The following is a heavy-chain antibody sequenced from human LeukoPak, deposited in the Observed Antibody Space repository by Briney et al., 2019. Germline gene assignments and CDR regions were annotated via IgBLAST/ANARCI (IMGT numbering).Heavy chain of an antibody. J-gene: IGHJ6*02. CDR2: INHSGST. D-gene: IGHD3-3*01. V-gene: IGHV4-34*01. CDR1: GGSFSGYY. CDR3: ARLFTVFGVGYYGMDV. Sequence: SETLSLTCAVYGGSFSGYYWSWIRQPPGKGLEWIGEINHSGSTNYNPSLKSRVTISVDTSKNQFSLKLSSVTAADTAVYYCARLFTVFGVGYYGMDVWGQGTTVTVSS.